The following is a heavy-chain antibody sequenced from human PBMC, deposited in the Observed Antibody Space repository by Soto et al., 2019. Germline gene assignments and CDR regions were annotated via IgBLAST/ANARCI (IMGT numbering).Heavy chain of an antibody. V-gene: IGHV4-34*01. CDR3: AGYSAITNWFDP. CDR2: INHSGST. D-gene: IGHD2-21*01. CDR1: GGFFSGYY. J-gene: IGHJ5*02. Sequence: SETLSLTCAVYGGFFSGYYWRWIRQPPGKGLEWIGEINHSGSTNYNPSLKSRVTISVDTSKNQFSLKLSSVTAADTAVYYCAGYSAITNWFDPWGQGTLVTVSS.